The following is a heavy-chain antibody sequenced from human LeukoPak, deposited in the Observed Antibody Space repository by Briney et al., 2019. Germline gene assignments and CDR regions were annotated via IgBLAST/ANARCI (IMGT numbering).Heavy chain of an antibody. CDR3: ARDVSDIVVVPAATSLVY. D-gene: IGHD2-2*01. CDR1: GYTFTSYG. J-gene: IGHJ4*02. CDR2: ISVYNGKT. V-gene: IGHV1-18*01. Sequence: ASVKVSCKASGYTFTSYGISWVRQAPGQGLEWMGWISVYNGKTNYAQKLQGRVTMTTDTSTSTVYMELRSLRSDDTAVYYCARDVSDIVVVPAATSLVYWGQGTLVTVSS.